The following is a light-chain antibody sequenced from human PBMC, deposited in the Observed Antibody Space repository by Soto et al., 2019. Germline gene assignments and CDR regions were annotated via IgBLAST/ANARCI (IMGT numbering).Light chain of an antibody. V-gene: IGKV1-27*01. CDR2: AAS. Sequence: DIQMTQSPSSLSASVGDRVTITCRASQGISNYLAWYQQKPWKVPNLLLYAASTLHSGVPSRFSGSGSGTDFTITISSLQPEDVATYYCQKYNSAPRTFGQGTQVDIK. J-gene: IGKJ1*01. CDR1: QGISNY. CDR3: QKYNSAPRT.